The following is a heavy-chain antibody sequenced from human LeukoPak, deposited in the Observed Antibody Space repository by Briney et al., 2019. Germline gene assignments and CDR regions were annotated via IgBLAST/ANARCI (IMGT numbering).Heavy chain of an antibody. CDR2: IRYDGSNK. CDR1: GFTFSSYG. Sequence: PGGSLRLSCAASGFTFSSYGMHWVRQAPGKGLEWVAFIRYDGSNKYYADSVKGRFTISRDNSKNTLYLQMNSLRAEDTAVYYCAKGSGSSSSRVTFDYWGQGTLVTVSS. J-gene: IGHJ4*02. V-gene: IGHV3-30*02. CDR3: AKGSGSSSSRVTFDY. D-gene: IGHD6-6*01.